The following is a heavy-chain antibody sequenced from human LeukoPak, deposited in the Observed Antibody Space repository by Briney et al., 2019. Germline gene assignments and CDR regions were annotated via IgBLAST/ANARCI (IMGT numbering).Heavy chain of an antibody. Sequence: SETLSLTCSVSGASISSYYWSWIRQPPGKRLEWIGYIDYSGSTNYSPSLKSRVTISADTSKNQFSLKLSSVTAADTAVYYCARYGDYADYWGQGTLVTVSS. CDR3: ARYGDYADY. V-gene: IGHV4-59*12. J-gene: IGHJ4*02. CDR2: IDYSGST. D-gene: IGHD4-17*01. CDR1: GASISSYY.